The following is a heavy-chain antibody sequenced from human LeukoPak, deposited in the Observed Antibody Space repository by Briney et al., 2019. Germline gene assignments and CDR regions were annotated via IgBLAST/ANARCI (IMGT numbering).Heavy chain of an antibody. D-gene: IGHD6-19*01. CDR2: IRYDGSNK. Sequence: GGSLRLSCAASGFNFNYYGMHWVRQAPGKGLEWVAFIRYDGSNKYYADSVKGRLTISRDNSENTLYMQMNSLRAEDMALYYCAKASSRSFSSGYYGNAFDIWGQGTMVTVSS. J-gene: IGHJ3*02. V-gene: IGHV3-30*02. CDR3: AKASSRSFSSGYYGNAFDI. CDR1: GFNFNYYG.